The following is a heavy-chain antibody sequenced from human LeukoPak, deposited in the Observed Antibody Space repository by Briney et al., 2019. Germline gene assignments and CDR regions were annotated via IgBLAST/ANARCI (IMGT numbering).Heavy chain of an antibody. CDR1: GFTVSSNY. J-gene: IGHJ4*02. CDR3: ARDGIAARPSDY. Sequence: PGGSLRLSCAASGFTVSSNYMSWVRQAPGKGLEWVSSISSSSSYIYYADSVKGRFTISRDNAKNSLYLQMNSLRAEDTAVYYCARDGIAARPSDYWGQGTLVTVSS. D-gene: IGHD6-6*01. V-gene: IGHV3-21*01. CDR2: ISSSSSYI.